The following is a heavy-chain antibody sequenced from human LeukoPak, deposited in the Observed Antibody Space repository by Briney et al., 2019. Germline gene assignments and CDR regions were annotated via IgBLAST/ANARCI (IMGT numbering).Heavy chain of an antibody. J-gene: IGHJ4*02. CDR2: FDLGKAPEWKGRFDPEKDDI. V-gene: IGHV1-24*01. D-gene: IGHD3-10*01. CDR1: GYSLTELS. Sequence: ASVKVSCKVSGYSLTELSMHWVRQAPGKGLEWMGGFDLGKAPEWKGRFDPEKDDINSAQKFQGRVTLTEDTSTDTVYMELSSLRSEDTAVYYCVIHLVYYGSGNSAYWGQGTQVTVSS. CDR3: VIHLVYYGSGNSAY.